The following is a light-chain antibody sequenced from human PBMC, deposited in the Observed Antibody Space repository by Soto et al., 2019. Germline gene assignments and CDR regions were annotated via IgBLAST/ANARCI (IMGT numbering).Light chain of an antibody. CDR1: QSVSSY. J-gene: IGKJ1*01. V-gene: IGKV3-20*01. CDR3: HQYGSSPRT. CDR2: DAS. Sequence: EIVLTQSPGTPSFSPGERATLSCRASQSVSSYLAWYQQKPGQAPRLLIYDASKRATGIPARFSGSGSGTDFTLTISRLEPEDFAIYYCHQYGSSPRTFGQGTKVDIK.